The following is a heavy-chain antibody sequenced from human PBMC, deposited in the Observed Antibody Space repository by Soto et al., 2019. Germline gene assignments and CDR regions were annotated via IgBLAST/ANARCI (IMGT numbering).Heavy chain of an antibody. CDR1: GGTFSSYA. V-gene: IGHV1-69*13. J-gene: IGHJ5*02. D-gene: IGHD3-16*01. CDR2: IIPIFGTA. Sequence: GPSVKVSCKASGGTFSSYAISWVRQAPGQGLEWMGGIIPIFGTANYAQKFQGRVTITADESTSTAYMELSSLRSEDTAVYYCAREQKDYVWGSYSYWFDPWGQGTLVTVSS. CDR3: AREQKDYVWGSYSYWFDP.